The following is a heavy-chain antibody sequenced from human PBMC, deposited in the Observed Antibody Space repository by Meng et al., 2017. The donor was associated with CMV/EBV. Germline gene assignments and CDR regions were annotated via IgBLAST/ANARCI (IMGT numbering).Heavy chain of an antibody. J-gene: IGHJ4*02. D-gene: IGHD5-12*01. CDR2: IYSCGST. Sequence: GGSLRLSCAASGFTVSSNYMSWVRQAPGKGLEWVSVIYSCGSTYYADSVKGRFTISRDNSKNTLYLQMNSLRAEDTAVYYCAKVGERRGYSGFHDYWGQGTLVTVSS. V-gene: IGHV3-66*03. CDR1: GFTVSSNY. CDR3: AKVGERRGYSGFHDY.